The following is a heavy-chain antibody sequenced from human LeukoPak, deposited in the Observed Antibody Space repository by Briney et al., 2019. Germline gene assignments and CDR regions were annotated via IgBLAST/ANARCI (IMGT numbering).Heavy chain of an antibody. Sequence: SSETLSLTCTVSGGSISSYYWSWIRQPAGKGLEWIGRIYTSGSTNYNPSLKSRVTMSVDTSKNQFSLKLSSVTAADTAVYYCARFSDIVVVVAATRENAFDIWGQGTMVTVSS. D-gene: IGHD2-15*01. J-gene: IGHJ3*02. CDR3: ARFSDIVVVVAATRENAFDI. CDR2: IYTSGST. CDR1: GGSISSYY. V-gene: IGHV4-4*07.